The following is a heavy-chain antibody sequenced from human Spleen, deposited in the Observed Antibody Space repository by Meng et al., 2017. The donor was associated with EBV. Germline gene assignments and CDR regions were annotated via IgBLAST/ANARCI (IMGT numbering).Heavy chain of an antibody. J-gene: IGHJ4*02. CDR1: GGSLSGYY. V-gene: IGHV4-34*01. D-gene: IGHD2/OR15-2a*01. CDR2: INQSGST. Sequence: QVQLQQWGGGLLKTSETLSLTCGVSGGSLSGYYWTWIRQSPGKGLEWIGEINQSGSTNYNPSLKSRVTVSVDTSKNQFSLRVTSVTAADSALYYCARDRNGDFLYSFHYWGQGTLVTVSS. CDR3: ARDRNGDFLYSFHY.